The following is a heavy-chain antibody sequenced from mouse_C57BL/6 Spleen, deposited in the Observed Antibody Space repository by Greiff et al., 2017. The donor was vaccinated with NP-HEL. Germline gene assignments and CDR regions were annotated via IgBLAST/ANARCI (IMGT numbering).Heavy chain of an antibody. V-gene: IGHV1-18*01. CDR3: ARRNWDRGYFDV. CDR1: GYTFTDYN. J-gene: IGHJ1*03. Sequence: VQLKESGPELVKPGASVKIPCKASGYTFTDYNMDWVKQSHGKSLEWIGDINPNNGGTIYNQKFKGKATLTVDKSSSTAYMELRSLTSEDTAVYYCARRNWDRGYFDVWGTGTTVTVSS. D-gene: IGHD4-1*01. CDR2: INPNNGGT.